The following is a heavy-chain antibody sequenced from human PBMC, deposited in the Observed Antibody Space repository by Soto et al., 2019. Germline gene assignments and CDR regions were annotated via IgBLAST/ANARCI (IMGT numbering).Heavy chain of an antibody. CDR1: ASTFSNYI. Sequence: QLQLVESGGGVVQPGRSLRLSCAASASTFSNYIMHWVRQAPGKGLEWVAFISYDGSNSNYADFVEGRFTISRDNPKNMLYLQVSSLRPDDTAVYYCAGGDNDYALGVWGQGTTVTVSS. D-gene: IGHD1-20*01. J-gene: IGHJ6*02. CDR2: ISYDGSNS. V-gene: IGHV3-30*04. CDR3: AGGDNDYALGV.